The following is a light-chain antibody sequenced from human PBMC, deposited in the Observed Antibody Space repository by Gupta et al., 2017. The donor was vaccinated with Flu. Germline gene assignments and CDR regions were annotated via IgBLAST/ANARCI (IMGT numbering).Light chain of an antibody. CDR2: QDN. V-gene: IGLV3-1*01. Sequence: SPGQTASITCSGDNWSGRYISWYQQKPGQSPVLVISQDNRRPAGIPERFSGANSGNTATLTISGTQATDEADFYCQSWDSSAVLFGGGTKLTVL. J-gene: IGLJ3*02. CDR3: QSWDSSAVL. CDR1: NWSGRY.